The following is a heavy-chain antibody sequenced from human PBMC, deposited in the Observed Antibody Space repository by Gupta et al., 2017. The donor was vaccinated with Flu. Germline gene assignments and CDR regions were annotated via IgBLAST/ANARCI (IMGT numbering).Heavy chain of an antibody. Sequence: EVQLLESGGGLVQPGGSLRLSCAASGFTFSRYAMSWVRQAPGKGLEWVSAISSSGGSTYYADSVKGRFTISRDNSKNTLYLQMNSLRAEDTAVYYCAKEMNSVATTFDAFDIWGQGTMVTVSS. V-gene: IGHV3-23*01. D-gene: IGHD5-12*01. CDR1: GFTFSRYA. CDR2: ISSSGGST. J-gene: IGHJ3*02. CDR3: AKEMNSVATTFDAFDI.